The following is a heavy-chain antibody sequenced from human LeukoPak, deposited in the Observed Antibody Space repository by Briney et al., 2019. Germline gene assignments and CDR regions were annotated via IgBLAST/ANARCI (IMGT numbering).Heavy chain of an antibody. CDR1: RFVFPSTG. D-gene: IGHD6-13*01. CDR3: AKEGANSWIDY. Sequence: GGSLRLSCAASRFVFPSTGMHWVRQAPGKGLQWVAFIRYDGSEKYYADSVKGQFTISRDNSKNTLYLQMNSLRAEDTAVYYCAKEGANSWIDYWGQGTLVTVSS. J-gene: IGHJ4*02. CDR2: IRYDGSEK. V-gene: IGHV3-30*02.